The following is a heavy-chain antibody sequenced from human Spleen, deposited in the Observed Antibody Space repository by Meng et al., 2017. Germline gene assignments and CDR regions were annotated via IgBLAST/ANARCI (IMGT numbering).Heavy chain of an antibody. CDR2: VSGSGVNT. V-gene: IGHV3-23*01. Sequence: GESLKISCAASGFTFSTYAMTWVRQAPGTGLEWVSAVSGSGVNTYYADSVKGRFTISRDNAKNSLYLQMNSLRAEDTAVYYCARDLLMIAFGGHERVAFDIWGQGTMVTVSS. D-gene: IGHD3-16*01. CDR3: ARDLLMIAFGGHERVAFDI. CDR1: GFTFSTYA. J-gene: IGHJ3*02.